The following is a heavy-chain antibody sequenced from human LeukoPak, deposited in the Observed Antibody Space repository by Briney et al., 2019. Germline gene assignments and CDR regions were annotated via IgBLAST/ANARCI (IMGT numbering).Heavy chain of an antibody. Sequence: PGGSLRLSCAASGFTFSRHAMSWVRQAPGKGLEWVSGIVGSGDSTYYADSVKGRFTISRDNSKNTLYLQMNSLRAEDTAVYYCARFGWVPPTHFDYWGQGTLVTVSS. D-gene: IGHD3-10*01. CDR1: GFTFSRHA. CDR3: ARFGWVPPTHFDY. CDR2: IVGSGDST. J-gene: IGHJ4*02. V-gene: IGHV3-23*01.